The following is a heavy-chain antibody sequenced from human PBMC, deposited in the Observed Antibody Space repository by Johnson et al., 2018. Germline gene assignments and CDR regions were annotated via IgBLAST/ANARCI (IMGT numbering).Heavy chain of an antibody. J-gene: IGHJ6*02. D-gene: IGHD2-15*01. CDR2: ISGSGGST. Sequence: VQLVQSGGGVVQPGRSMRLSCAASGFTFSSYAMSWVRQAPGKGLEWVAGISGSGGSTYYADSVKGRFTISRDNSKNTLYLQINSLSAEGTAVYYCAKGIPDSGVQSPRYYCGMDVWGQGTTVTVSS. CDR3: AKGIPDSGVQSPRYYCGMDV. V-gene: IGHV3-23*04. CDR1: GFTFSSYA.